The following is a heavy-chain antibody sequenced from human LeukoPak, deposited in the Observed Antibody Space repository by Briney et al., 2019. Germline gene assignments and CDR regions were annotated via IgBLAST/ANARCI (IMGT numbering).Heavy chain of an antibody. CDR1: GASISSYY. Sequence: SETLSLTCTFSGASISSYYWSWIRQPPGKGLEWIGYIYYLGSTNYNPSLNSRVIISLDTCKNQFSLKLSSVTAADTALYYCAGATIAAAGFSFDYWGQGTLVTVSS. CDR2: IYYLGST. V-gene: IGHV4-59*01. CDR3: AGATIAAAGFSFDY. J-gene: IGHJ4*02. D-gene: IGHD6-13*01.